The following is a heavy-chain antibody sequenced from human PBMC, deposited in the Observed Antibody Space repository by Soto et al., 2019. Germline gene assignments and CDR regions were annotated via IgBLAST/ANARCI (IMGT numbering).Heavy chain of an antibody. J-gene: IGHJ4*02. Sequence: QVQLVESGGGVVQPGRSLRLSCAASGFSFSNYGIHWVRQAPGKGLEWVAIIWYDGNYKYYADSVKGRFTISRDNSQNTVFLHINSLRAEDSAVYYCARDLGHYEILTALGFWGQGTLVTVSS. CDR1: GFSFSNYG. V-gene: IGHV3-33*01. CDR3: ARDLGHYEILTALGF. CDR2: IWYDGNYK. D-gene: IGHD3-9*01.